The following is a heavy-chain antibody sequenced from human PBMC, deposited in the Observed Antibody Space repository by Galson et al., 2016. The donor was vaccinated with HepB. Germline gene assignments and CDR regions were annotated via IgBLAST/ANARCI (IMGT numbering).Heavy chain of an antibody. CDR1: GFPFSTYA. CDR2: ISASGGIT. Sequence: SLRLSCAASGFPFSTYAMTWVRQAPGKGLEWVSTISASGGITFYADSVKGRFTIPRDNSKSTLYLQVNSLRAEDTAVYYCAKGSQTSGYYGSYYFDYWGQGTLVTVSS. D-gene: IGHD3-3*01. CDR3: AKGSQTSGYYGSYYFDY. V-gene: IGHV3-23*01. J-gene: IGHJ4*02.